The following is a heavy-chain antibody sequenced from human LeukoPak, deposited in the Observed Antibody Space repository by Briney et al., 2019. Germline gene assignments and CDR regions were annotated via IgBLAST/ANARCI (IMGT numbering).Heavy chain of an antibody. D-gene: IGHD1-1*01. CDR3: ARGNDWNDHGAFDI. CDR1: GGSISSGSYY. V-gene: IGHV4-61*01. Sequence: SSETLSLTCTVSGGSISSGSYYWSWIRQPPGKGLEWIGYIYYSGSTNYNPSLKSRVTISVDKSKNQFSLKLSSVTAADTAVYYCARGNDWNDHGAFDIWGQGTMVTVSS. CDR2: IYYSGST. J-gene: IGHJ3*02.